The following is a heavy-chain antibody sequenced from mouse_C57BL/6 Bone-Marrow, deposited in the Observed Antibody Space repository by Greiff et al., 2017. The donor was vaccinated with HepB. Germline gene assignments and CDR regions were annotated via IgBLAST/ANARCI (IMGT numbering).Heavy chain of an antibody. D-gene: IGHD6-1*01. CDR2: ISSGGSYT. CDR3: ARGTTGFDY. J-gene: IGHJ2*01. CDR1: GFTFSSYG. V-gene: IGHV5-6*02. Sequence: DVKLVESGGDLVKPGGSLKLSCAASGFTFSSYGMSWVRQTPDKRLEWVATISSGGSYTYYPDSVKGRFTISRDNAKNTLYLQMSSLKSEDTAMYYCARGTTGFDYWGQGTTLTVSS.